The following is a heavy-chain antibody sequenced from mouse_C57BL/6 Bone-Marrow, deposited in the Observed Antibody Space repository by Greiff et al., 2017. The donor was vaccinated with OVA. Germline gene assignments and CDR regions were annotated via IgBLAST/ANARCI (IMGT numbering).Heavy chain of an antibody. CDR1: GYTFTSYW. D-gene: IGHD6-1*01. V-gene: IGHV1-61*01. CDR3: ARTPSYYVDD. J-gene: IGHJ2*01. Sequence: QVQLQQPGAELVRPGSSVKLSCKASGYTFTSYWMDWVKQRPGQGLEWIGNIYPSDSENHYNQKFKDKATLTVDKSSSTAYMQLRSLTSEDSAVYYCARTPSYYVDDWGQGTTLTVSS. CDR2: IYPSDSEN.